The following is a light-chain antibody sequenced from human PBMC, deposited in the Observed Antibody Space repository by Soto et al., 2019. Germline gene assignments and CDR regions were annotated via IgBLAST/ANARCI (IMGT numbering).Light chain of an antibody. Sequence: QSVLTQPPSASGTPGQRVPISCSGSSSNIGSKYVYWYQQLPGTAPKLLIYRNDQRPSGVPDRFSGSKSGTSASLAISGLRSEDEADYYCAAWECSLSGWVFGGGTKLTVL. V-gene: IGLV1-47*01. CDR1: SSNIGSKY. CDR2: RND. J-gene: IGLJ3*02. CDR3: AAWECSLSGWV.